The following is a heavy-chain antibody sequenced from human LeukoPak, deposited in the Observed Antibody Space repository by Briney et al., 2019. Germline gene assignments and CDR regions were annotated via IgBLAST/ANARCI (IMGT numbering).Heavy chain of an antibody. D-gene: IGHD1/OR15-1a*01. J-gene: IGHJ4*02. V-gene: IGHV3-20*01. CDR1: GFTFSKYS. CDR2: INWNGGST. Sequence: GGSLRLSCAASGFTFSKYSMNWVRQAPGKGLEWVSGINWNGGSTGYADSVKGRFTISRDNAKNSLYLQMNSLRAEDTALYHCARGAGNSPFDYWGQGTLVTVSS. CDR3: ARGAGNSPFDY.